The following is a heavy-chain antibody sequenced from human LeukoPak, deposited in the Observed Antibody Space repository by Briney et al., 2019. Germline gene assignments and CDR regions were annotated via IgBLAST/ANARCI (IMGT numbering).Heavy chain of an antibody. CDR1: GFTVSSNY. Sequence: GGSLRLSCAASGFTVSSNYMSWVRQAPGKGLEWVSVIYSGGSTYYADSVKGRFTISRDNSKNTLYLQMNSLRAEDTAVYYCAKVAGITMIVVVTPFDYWGQGTLVTVSS. D-gene: IGHD3-22*01. CDR2: IYSGGST. J-gene: IGHJ4*02. CDR3: AKVAGITMIVVVTPFDY. V-gene: IGHV3-53*01.